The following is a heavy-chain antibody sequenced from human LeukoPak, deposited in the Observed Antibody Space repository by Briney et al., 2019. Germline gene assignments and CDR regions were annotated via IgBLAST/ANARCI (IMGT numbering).Heavy chain of an antibody. CDR3: ASPGGSGSYQLDY. V-gene: IGHV3-33*01. CDR2: IRYDGTNA. Sequence: PGGSLRLSCAASGFTFNSYDMHWIRQAPGKGLEWVAVIRYDGTNAYYADSVRGRFTISRDNSNNTLYLQMNSLRAEDTAVYYCASPGGSGSYQLDYWGQGTLVTVSS. CDR1: GFTFNSYD. D-gene: IGHD3-10*01. J-gene: IGHJ4*02.